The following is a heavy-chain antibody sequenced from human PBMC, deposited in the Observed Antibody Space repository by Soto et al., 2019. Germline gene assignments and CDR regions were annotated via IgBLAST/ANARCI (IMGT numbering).Heavy chain of an antibody. Sequence: GESLKISCKGSGYRFTSYWIGWVRQMPGKGLEWMGIIYPGDSDTRYSPSFQGQVTISADKSISTAYLQWSSLKASDTAMYYCARQGYYYGSGSSYYYYYYMDVWGKGTTVTVSS. CDR1: GYRFTSYW. CDR2: IYPGDSDT. V-gene: IGHV5-51*01. D-gene: IGHD3-10*01. J-gene: IGHJ6*03. CDR3: ARQGYYYGSGSSYYYYYYMDV.